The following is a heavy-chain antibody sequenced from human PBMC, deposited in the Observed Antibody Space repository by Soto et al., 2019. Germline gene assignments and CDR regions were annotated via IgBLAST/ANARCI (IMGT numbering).Heavy chain of an antibody. Sequence: GGSLRLSCAASGFTFSSYGMHWVRQAPGKGLEWVAVIWYDGSNKYYADSVKGRFTISRDNSKNTLYLQMNSLRAEDTAVYYCATQGGYGSGSTDYFDYWGQGTLVTVSS. J-gene: IGHJ4*02. CDR2: IWYDGSNK. V-gene: IGHV3-33*01. CDR3: ATQGGYGSGSTDYFDY. CDR1: GFTFSSYG. D-gene: IGHD3-10*01.